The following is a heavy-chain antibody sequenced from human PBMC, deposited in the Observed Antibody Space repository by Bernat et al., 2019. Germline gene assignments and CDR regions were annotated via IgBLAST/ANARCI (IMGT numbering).Heavy chain of an antibody. D-gene: IGHD4-23*01. CDR3: ARDGLTVVTPTIYSTGAFDI. CDR1: GFTFDNYA. J-gene: IGHJ3*02. Sequence: QVQLVESGGGVVQPGRSLRLSCAASGFTFDNYAMHWVRQAPGKGLEWVAVIWYGGSNKLYADSVKGRFTISRDDSKNMLYLQMNSLRAEDTAVYYCARDGLTVVTPTIYSTGAFDIWGQGTMVTVSS. CDR2: IWYGGSNK. V-gene: IGHV3-33*01.